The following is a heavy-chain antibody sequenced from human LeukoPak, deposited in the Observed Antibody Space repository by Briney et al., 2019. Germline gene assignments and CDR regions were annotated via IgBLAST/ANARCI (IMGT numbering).Heavy chain of an antibody. CDR1: GGSFSGYY. CDR3: ARAQIAAAGTYYMDV. J-gene: IGHJ6*03. Sequence: PSETLSLTSAVYGGSFSGYYWSWIRQPPGKGLEWIGEINHSGSTNYNPSLKSRVTISVDTSKNQFSLKLSSVTAADTAVYYCARAQIAAAGTYYMDVWGKGTTVTVSS. D-gene: IGHD6-13*01. CDR2: INHSGST. V-gene: IGHV4-34*01.